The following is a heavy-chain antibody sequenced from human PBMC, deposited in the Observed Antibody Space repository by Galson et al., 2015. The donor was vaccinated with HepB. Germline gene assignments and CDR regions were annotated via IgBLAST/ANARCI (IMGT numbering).Heavy chain of an antibody. V-gene: IGHV1-18*01. Sequence: SVKVSCKASGYTFSSYSITWVRQAPGQGLEWMGWISAYDGNTEYAQNLQGRLTMTTDTFRTTAYMELRSLRSDDTAVYYCARGALVAVVGATQNNWFDPWGQGTLVTVSS. J-gene: IGHJ5*02. CDR1: GYTFSSYS. CDR3: ARGALVAVVGATQNNWFDP. CDR2: ISAYDGNT. D-gene: IGHD2-15*01.